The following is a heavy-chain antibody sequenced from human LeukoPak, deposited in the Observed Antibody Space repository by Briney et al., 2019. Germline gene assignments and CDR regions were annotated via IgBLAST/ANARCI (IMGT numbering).Heavy chain of an antibody. CDR1: GGSISSNSYY. J-gene: IGHJ4*02. CDR2: VYYSGST. D-gene: IGHD6-19*01. V-gene: IGHV4-39*01. Sequence: PSETLSHTCTVSGGSISSNSYYWGWIRQPPGKGLEWIGNVYYSGSTNYNPSLKSRVTISVDTSKNQFSLKLSSVTAADTAVYYCARRYSSGWYGHFDYWGQGTLVTVSS. CDR3: ARRYSSGWYGHFDY.